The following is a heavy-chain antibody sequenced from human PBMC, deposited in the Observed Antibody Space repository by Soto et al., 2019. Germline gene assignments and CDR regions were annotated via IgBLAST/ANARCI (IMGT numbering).Heavy chain of an antibody. CDR1: GFTFSSYA. Sequence: PRLSCAASGFTFSSYAMHWVRQAPGKGLEWVAAISYDGSNKYYADSVKGRFTISRDNSKNTLYLQMNSLRAEDTAVYYCARDFREWLAARGRNYYYYGMDVWGQGTTVTVSS. V-gene: IGHV3-30-3*01. D-gene: IGHD6-19*01. J-gene: IGHJ6*02. CDR3: ARDFREWLAARGRNYYYYGMDV. CDR2: ISYDGSNK.